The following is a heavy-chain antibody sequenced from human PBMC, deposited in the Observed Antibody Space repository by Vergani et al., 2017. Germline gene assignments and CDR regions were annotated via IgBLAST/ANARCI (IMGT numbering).Heavy chain of an antibody. CDR2: IWYDGSNK. V-gene: IGHV3-33*06. CDR3: AKDRIVGATTYAFDI. D-gene: IGHD1-26*01. J-gene: IGHJ3*02. Sequence: QVQLVESGGGVVQPGRSLRLSCAASGFTFSSYGMHWVRQAPGKGLEWVAVIWYDGSNKYYADSVKGRFTISRDNSKNTLYLQMNSLRAEDTAVYYCAKDRIVGATTYAFDIWGQGTMVTVSS. CDR1: GFTFSSYG.